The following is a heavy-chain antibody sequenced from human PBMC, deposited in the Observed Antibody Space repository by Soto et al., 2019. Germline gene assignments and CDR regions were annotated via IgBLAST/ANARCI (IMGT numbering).Heavy chain of an antibody. CDR3: ARGTNCTNGVCYPYYYYYGMDV. CDR2: ISYNGSNK. Sequence: GGCLRLSCAASGFTFSSCAMHWVRQAPGKGLEWLAVISYNGSNKYYADSVKGRFNISRDNSKNTLYLQMNSLRAEDTAVYYCARGTNCTNGVCYPYYYYYGMDVWGQGTTVTVSS. D-gene: IGHD2-8*01. CDR1: GFTFSSCA. J-gene: IGHJ6*02. V-gene: IGHV3-30-3*01.